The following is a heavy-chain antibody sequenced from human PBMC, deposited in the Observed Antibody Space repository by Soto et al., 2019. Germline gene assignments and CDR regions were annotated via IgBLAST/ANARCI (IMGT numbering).Heavy chain of an antibody. J-gene: IGHJ3*02. Sequence: PSETLSLTCTVSGGSISSGGYYWSWIRQHPGKGLEWIGYIYYSGSTYYNPSLKSRVTISVDTSKNQFSLKLSSVTAADTAVYYCARENCSGGSCYHAFEIWGQGTMVTGSS. CDR2: IYYSGST. CDR3: ARENCSGGSCYHAFEI. V-gene: IGHV4-31*03. D-gene: IGHD2-15*01. CDR1: GGSISSGGYY.